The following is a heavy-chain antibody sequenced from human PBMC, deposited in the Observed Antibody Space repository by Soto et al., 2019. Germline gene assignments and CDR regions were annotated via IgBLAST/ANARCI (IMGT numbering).Heavy chain of an antibody. Sequence: QVHLVQSGAEVKNPGASVKVSCKAAGYTFTSFGISWVRQAPGQGLAWMGWISAYNGNTNYAENLQGRVTMTTDTSTSTDYMELRSLRSDDTAVYYCARDHRGGTDAFDIWGQGTMVTVSS. J-gene: IGHJ3*02. D-gene: IGHD2-15*01. CDR3: ARDHRGGTDAFDI. V-gene: IGHV1-18*01. CDR1: GYTFTSFG. CDR2: ISAYNGNT.